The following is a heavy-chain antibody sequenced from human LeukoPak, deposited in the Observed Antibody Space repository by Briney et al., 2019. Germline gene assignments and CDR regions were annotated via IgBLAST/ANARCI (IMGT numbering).Heavy chain of an antibody. V-gene: IGHV4-59*01. J-gene: IGHJ4*02. CDR1: GGSISSYY. CDR3: ARETYYYDSSGSTGFDY. Sequence: SSETLSLTCTVSGGSISSYYWSWIRQPAGKGLEWIGYIYYSGSTNYNPSLKSRVTISVDTSKNQFSLKLSSVTAADTAVYYCARETYYYDSSGSTGFDYWGQGTLVTVSS. CDR2: IYYSGST. D-gene: IGHD3-22*01.